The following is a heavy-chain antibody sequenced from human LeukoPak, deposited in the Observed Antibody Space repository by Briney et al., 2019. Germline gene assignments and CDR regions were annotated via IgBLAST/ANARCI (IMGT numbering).Heavy chain of an antibody. CDR3: AKDQAYYYDSSGYYYLDY. CDR1: GFTFSSYA. CDR2: ISGSGGST. J-gene: IGHJ4*02. Sequence: GGSLRLSCAASGFTFSSYAMSWVCQAPGKGLEWVSAISGSGGSTYYADSVKGRFTISRDNSKNTLYLQMNSLRAEDTAVYYCAKDQAYYYDSSGYYYLDYWGQGTLVTVSS. D-gene: IGHD3-22*01. V-gene: IGHV3-23*01.